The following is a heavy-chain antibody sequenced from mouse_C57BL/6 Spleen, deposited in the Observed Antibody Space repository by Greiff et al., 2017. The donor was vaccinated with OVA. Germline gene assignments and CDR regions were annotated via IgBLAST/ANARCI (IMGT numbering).Heavy chain of an antibody. J-gene: IGHJ4*01. V-gene: IGHV5-4*01. D-gene: IGHD2-4*01. CDR1: GFTFSSYA. CDR2: ISDGGSYT. CDR3: ARDLDDDDSNAMDY. Sequence: DVKLVESGGGLVKPGGSLKLSCAASGFTFSSYAMSWVRQTPEKRLEWVATISDGGSYTYYPDNVKGRFTISRDNAKNNLYLQMSHRKTEDTAMYYCARDLDDDDSNAMDYWGQGTSVTVSS.